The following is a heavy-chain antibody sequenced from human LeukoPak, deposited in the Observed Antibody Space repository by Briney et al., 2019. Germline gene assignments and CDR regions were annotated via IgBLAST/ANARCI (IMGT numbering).Heavy chain of an antibody. CDR1: GFTFSSYW. J-gene: IGHJ4*02. D-gene: IGHD3-3*01. CDR2: IKQDGGDK. Sequence: GGSLRLSCAASGFTFSSYWMSWVRQAPGKGLEWVANIKQDGGDKYYVDSVKGRFTISRDNAKNSVYLQMNSLRAEDTAVYYCARDRAAFGVVQVGYWGQGTLVTVSS. V-gene: IGHV3-7*01. CDR3: ARDRAAFGVVQVGY.